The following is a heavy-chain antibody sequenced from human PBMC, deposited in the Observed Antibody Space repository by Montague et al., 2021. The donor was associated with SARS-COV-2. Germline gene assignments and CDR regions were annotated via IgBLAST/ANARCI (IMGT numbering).Heavy chain of an antibody. CDR2: IYYSGST. CDR3: ARDIGGTTGTTGGFDY. CDR1: GGSISSGGYY. Sequence: TLSLTCTVSGGSISSGGYYWSWLRQHPGKGLEWIGYIYYSGSTYYNPSLKSRVTISVDTSKNQFSLKLSSVTAADTAVYYCARDIGGTTGTTGGFDYWGQGTLVTVSS. J-gene: IGHJ4*02. V-gene: IGHV4-31*03. D-gene: IGHD4-17*01.